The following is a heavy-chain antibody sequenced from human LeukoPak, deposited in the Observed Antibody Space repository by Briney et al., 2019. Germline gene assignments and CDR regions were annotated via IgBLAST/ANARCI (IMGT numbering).Heavy chain of an antibody. CDR1: GFTFSNFG. V-gene: IGHV3-30*02. CDR3: AKGGDTMSGTYYYDMDV. Sequence: GGSLRLSCAASGFTFSNFGMHWVRQAPGKGLEWVAFIRYDGSNKYYADSVKGRFTISRDNSKNTLYLQMNSLRGEDTAVYYCAKGGDTMSGTYYYDMDVWGKGTTVTIS. J-gene: IGHJ6*03. CDR2: IRYDGSNK. D-gene: IGHD1-26*01.